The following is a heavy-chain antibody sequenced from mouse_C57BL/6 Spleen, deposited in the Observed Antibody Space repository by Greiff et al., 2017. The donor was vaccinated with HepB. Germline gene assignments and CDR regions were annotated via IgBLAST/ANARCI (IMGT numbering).Heavy chain of an antibody. CDR2: IDPENGDT. CDR3: TRLIYDGFDY. V-gene: IGHV14-4*01. Sequence: EVKLVESGAELVRPGASVKLSCTASGFNIKDDYMHWVKQRPEQGLEWIGWIDPENGDTEYASKFQGKATITADTSSNTAYLQLSSLTSEDTAVYYCTRLIYDGFDYWGQGTTLTVSS. D-gene: IGHD2-3*01. CDR1: GFNIKDDY. J-gene: IGHJ2*01.